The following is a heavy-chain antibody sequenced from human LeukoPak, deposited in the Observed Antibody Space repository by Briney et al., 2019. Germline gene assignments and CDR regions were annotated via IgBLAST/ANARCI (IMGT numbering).Heavy chain of an antibody. CDR2: ISYNSAYI. V-gene: IGHV3-21*01. J-gene: IGHJ4*02. CDR3: ARAWAPYSTQYYFDY. D-gene: IGHD6-13*01. CDR1: GFTFNTYS. Sequence: PGGSLRLSCAASGFTFNTYSMNWVRQAPRKGLEWVSSISYNSAYIFYADSLRGRFTISRDNAKNSVYLQMNSLTAEDTAVYYCARAWAPYSTQYYFDYWGQGTLVTVSS.